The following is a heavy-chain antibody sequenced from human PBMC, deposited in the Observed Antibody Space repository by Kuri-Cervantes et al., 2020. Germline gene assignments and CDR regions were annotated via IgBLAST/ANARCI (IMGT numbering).Heavy chain of an antibody. J-gene: IGHJ4*02. CDR1: GGSISSSSYY. Sequence: SETLSLTCTVSGGSISSSSYYWGWIRQPPGKGLEWIGSIYYSGSTYYNPSLKSRVTISVGTSKNQFSLKVSSVTAADTAVYYCARTGNLAVAGNYWGQGTLVTVSS. CDR3: ARTGNLAVAGNY. D-gene: IGHD6-19*01. V-gene: IGHV4-39*01. CDR2: IYYSGST.